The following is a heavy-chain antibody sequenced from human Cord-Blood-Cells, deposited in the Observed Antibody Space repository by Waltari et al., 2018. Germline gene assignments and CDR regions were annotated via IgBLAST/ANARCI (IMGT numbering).Heavy chain of an antibody. Sequence: QVQLVQSGAEVKKPGSSVKVSCKASGGTFSSYAISWVRQAPGQGLEWMGGIIPIFGTANYAQKFQGRVTIPADKSTSTAYMELSSLRSEDTAVYYCAREKGGYSYGYDWFDPWGQGTLVTVSS. CDR1: GGTFSSYA. J-gene: IGHJ5*02. CDR3: AREKGGYSYGYDWFDP. CDR2: IIPIFGTA. V-gene: IGHV1-69*06. D-gene: IGHD5-18*01.